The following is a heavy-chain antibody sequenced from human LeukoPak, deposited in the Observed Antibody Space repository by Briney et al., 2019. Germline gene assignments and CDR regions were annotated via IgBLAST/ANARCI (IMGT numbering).Heavy chain of an antibody. J-gene: IGHJ4*02. D-gene: IGHD3-22*01. CDR3: ARDLRALRYDSSGYPDY. CDR2: ISYDGSNK. CDR1: GLTFSSYA. Sequence: PGRSLRLSCAASGLTFSSYAMHWVRQAPGKGLEWVAVISYDGSNKYYADSVKGRFTISRDNSKNTLYLQMNSLRAEDTAVYYCARDLRALRYDSSGYPDYWGQGTLVTVSS. V-gene: IGHV3-30*04.